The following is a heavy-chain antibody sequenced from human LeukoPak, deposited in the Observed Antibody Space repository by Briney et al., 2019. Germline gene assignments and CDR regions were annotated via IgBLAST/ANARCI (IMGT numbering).Heavy chain of an antibody. D-gene: IGHD1-26*01. J-gene: IGHJ4*02. CDR1: GYTFTSYA. V-gene: IGHV1-3*01. Sequence: ASVKVSCKAPGYTFTSYAMHWVRQAPGQKLEWMGWINAGNGNTKYSQKFQGRVTITRDTSASTAYMELSSLRSEDTAVYYCARERFSGSYYPLNYWGQGTLVTVSS. CDR3: ARERFSGSYYPLNY. CDR2: INAGNGNT.